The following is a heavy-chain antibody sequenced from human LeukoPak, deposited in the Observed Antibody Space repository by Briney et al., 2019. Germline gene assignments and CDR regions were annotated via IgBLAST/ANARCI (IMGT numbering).Heavy chain of an antibody. J-gene: IGHJ4*02. V-gene: IGHV4-59*01. Sequence: PSETLSLTCTVSGGSISSYYWSWIRQPPGKGLEWIGYIYYSGSTNYNPSLKSRVTLSVDTSKNQFSLKLSSVTAADTAVYYCARSSGSYHPLDYWGQGTLVTVSS. CDR1: GGSISSYY. D-gene: IGHD1-26*01. CDR2: IYYSGST. CDR3: ARSSGSYHPLDY.